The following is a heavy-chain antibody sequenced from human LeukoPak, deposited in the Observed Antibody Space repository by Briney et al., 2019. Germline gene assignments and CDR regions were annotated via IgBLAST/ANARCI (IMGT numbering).Heavy chain of an antibody. V-gene: IGHV3-30*07. Sequence: HAGGSLRLSCAASGFTFSSYAMHWVRQAPGKGLEWVAVISYDGSNKYYADSVKGRFTISRDNSKNTLYLQLNSLRAEDTAVYYCAKEDVDTSFDYWGQGTLVTVSS. CDR2: ISYDGSNK. D-gene: IGHD5-18*01. CDR1: GFTFSSYA. CDR3: AKEDVDTSFDY. J-gene: IGHJ4*02.